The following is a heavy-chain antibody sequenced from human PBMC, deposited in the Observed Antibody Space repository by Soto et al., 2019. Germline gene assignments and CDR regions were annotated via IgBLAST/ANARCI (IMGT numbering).Heavy chain of an antibody. CDR1: GFTFGNAW. J-gene: IGHJ4*01. D-gene: IGHD3-16*01. V-gene: IGHV3-15*07. CDR3: TSDSYTSMIIVRYAY. Sequence: GGSLRLSCAAPGFTFGNAWINWVRQAPGKGLEWVGRIKSKTDGGTSDFAAPVKGRFAISRDDSKDMVYLQMNSLKTEVIGIYYFTSDSYTSMIIVRYAYWGHGTLVTVSS. CDR2: IKSKTDGGTS.